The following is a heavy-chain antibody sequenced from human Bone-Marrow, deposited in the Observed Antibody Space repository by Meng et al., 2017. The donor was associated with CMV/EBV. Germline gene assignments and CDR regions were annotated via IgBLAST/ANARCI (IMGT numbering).Heavy chain of an antibody. D-gene: IGHD3-22*01. CDR3: ARVYYYDSSFDY. V-gene: IGHV1-69*05. J-gene: IGHJ4*02. CDR1: GGTFSSYA. CDR2: IIPIFGTA. Sequence: SVKVSCKASGGTFSSYAISWVRQAPGQGLEWMGGIIPIFGTANYAQKFQGRVTITTDESTSTAYMELSSLRSEDTAVYYCARVYYYDSSFDYWGQGTLVTVSS.